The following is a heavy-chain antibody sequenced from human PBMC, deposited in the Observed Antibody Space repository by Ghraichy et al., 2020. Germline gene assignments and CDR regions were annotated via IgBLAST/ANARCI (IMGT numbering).Heavy chain of an antibody. V-gene: IGHV4-61*01. CDR3: ARDFAHSSGFYLHWYFDL. CDR1: GGSVNTENYY. CDR2: AYYSGST. D-gene: IGHD3-22*01. Sequence: SETLYLTCTVSGGSVNTENYYWSWIRQPPGKGLEWIGYAYYSGSTNYSPSLKSRATISLDTSRNQFSLKLTSVTSADTAVYYCARDFAHSSGFYLHWYFDLWGRGTLVTVSS. J-gene: IGHJ2*01.